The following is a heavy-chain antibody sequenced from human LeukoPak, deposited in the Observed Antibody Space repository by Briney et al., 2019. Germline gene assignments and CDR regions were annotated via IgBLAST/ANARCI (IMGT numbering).Heavy chain of an antibody. J-gene: IGHJ3*02. CDR2: ISAYNGNT. CDR1: GYTFTSYG. V-gene: IGHV1-18*01. D-gene: IGHD4-23*01. Sequence: ASVKVSCKASGYTFTSYGISWVRQAPGQGLEWMGWISAYNGNTNYEQKFQGRVTMTTDTSTSTAYRELRSLRSDDTALYYCARAESLYGGNLAAAFDIWGQGTMVTVSS. CDR3: ARAESLYGGNLAAAFDI.